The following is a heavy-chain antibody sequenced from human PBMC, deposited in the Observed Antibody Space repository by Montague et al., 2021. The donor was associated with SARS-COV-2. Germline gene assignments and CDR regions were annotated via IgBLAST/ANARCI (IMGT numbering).Heavy chain of an antibody. V-gene: IGHV4-34*01. CDR1: GGSFTDFY. D-gene: IGHD3-16*02. CDR2: SNDRGSS. CDR3: ARGQVTVFAILIAFPAAGAIDE. J-gene: IGHJ3*01. Sequence: SETLSLTCAVYGGSFTDFYWTWIRQPPGKGLEWIGESNDRGSSNSNPSPKNRVTISVDKSTNQNPLSLNSVTAADTATYYCARGQVTVFAILIAFPAAGAIDEWGQGTTVTVS.